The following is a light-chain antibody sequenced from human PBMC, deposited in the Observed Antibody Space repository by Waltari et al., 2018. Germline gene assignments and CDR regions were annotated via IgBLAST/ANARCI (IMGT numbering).Light chain of an antibody. V-gene: IGLV2-14*03. Sequence: QSALAQPASLSGSPGQSITIPCPGSSCDIGAFDLVAGYQQHPGRAPRLIIRNVSERPSGVPHRFAGAKSGNTASLTISSLRSEDESLYFCSSFTTGSTGLFGGGTKLTVL. J-gene: IGLJ2*01. CDR3: SSFTTGSTGL. CDR2: NVS. CDR1: SCDIGAFDL.